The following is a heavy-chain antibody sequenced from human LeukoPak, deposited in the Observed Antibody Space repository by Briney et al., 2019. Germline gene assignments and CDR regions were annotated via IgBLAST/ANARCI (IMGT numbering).Heavy chain of an antibody. CDR1: GGSFSGYY. CDR2: INHSGST. D-gene: IGHD2-15*01. Sequence: PSETLSLTCAVYGGSFSGYYWSWIRQPPGKGLEWIGEINHSGSTNYNPSLKSRVTISVDTSKNQFSPKLSSVTAADTAVYYCAGGYCSGGSCQYNDYWGQGTLVTVSS. CDR3: AGGYCSGGSCQYNDY. V-gene: IGHV4-34*01. J-gene: IGHJ4*02.